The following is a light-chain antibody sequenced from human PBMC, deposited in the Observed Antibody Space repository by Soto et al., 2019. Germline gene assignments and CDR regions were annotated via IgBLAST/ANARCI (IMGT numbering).Light chain of an antibody. Sequence: DIQMTQSPSTLSASVGDRITITCRASQSISSWLAWYQQKPGKAPKVLIYKASSLEGGVPSRFRGSGSGTEFTLTISSLQPDDFATYYCQQYKTFWSFGQGTKVEIK. V-gene: IGKV1-5*03. CDR3: QQYKTFWS. J-gene: IGKJ1*01. CDR2: KAS. CDR1: QSISSW.